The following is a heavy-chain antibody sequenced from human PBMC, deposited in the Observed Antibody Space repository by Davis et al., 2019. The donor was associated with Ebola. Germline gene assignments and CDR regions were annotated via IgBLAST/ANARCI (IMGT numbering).Heavy chain of an antibody. D-gene: IGHD3-22*01. V-gene: IGHV3-30-3*02. J-gene: IGHJ4*02. Sequence: GGSLRLSCAASGFTFSSYAMHWVRQAPGKGLEWVAVISYDGSNKYYADSVKGRFTISRDNSKNTLYLQMNSLRAEDTAVYYCAKLGGTRVDYYDTDWGQGTLVTVSS. CDR2: ISYDGSNK. CDR1: GFTFSSYA. CDR3: AKLGGTRVDYYDTD.